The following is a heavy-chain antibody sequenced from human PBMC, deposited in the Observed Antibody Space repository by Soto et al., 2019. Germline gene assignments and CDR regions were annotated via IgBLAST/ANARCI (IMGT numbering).Heavy chain of an antibody. CDR3: ASLLARNYDFWSGYYLYNWFDP. D-gene: IGHD3-3*01. Sequence: PSETLSLTCTVSGGSISSSSYYWGWIRQPPGKGLEWIGSIYYSGSTYYNPSLKSRVTISVDTSKNQFSLELSSVTAADTAVYYCASLLARNYDFWSGYYLYNWFDPWGQGTLVTVSS. V-gene: IGHV4-39*01. CDR2: IYYSGST. J-gene: IGHJ5*02. CDR1: GGSISSSSYY.